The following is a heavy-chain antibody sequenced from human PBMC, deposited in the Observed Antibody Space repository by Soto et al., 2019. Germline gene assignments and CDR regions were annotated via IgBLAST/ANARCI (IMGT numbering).Heavy chain of an antibody. D-gene: IGHD6-13*01. CDR1: GGSISSSNW. J-gene: IGHJ4*02. CDR2: IYHSGST. CDR3: ARAPTHMPYSSSFILDY. Sequence: QVQLQESGPGLVKPSGTLSLTCAVSGGSISSSNWWSWVRQPPGKGLEWIGEIYHSGSTNYNPSLKSRVTISVAKYKNQFSLKLSAVTAAETAVYYCARAPTHMPYSSSFILDYWGQGTLVTVSS. V-gene: IGHV4-4*02.